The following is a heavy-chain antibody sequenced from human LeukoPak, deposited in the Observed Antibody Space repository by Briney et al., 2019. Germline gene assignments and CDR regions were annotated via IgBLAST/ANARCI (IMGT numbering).Heavy chain of an antibody. Sequence: SETLSLTCTVSGGSISSYYWSWIRQPPGKGLEWIGYIYYSGSTNYNPSLKSRVTISVDTSKNQFSLKLSSVTAADTAVYYCARIGGRTYYYGSGSYLVDYWGQGTLVTVSS. CDR3: ARIGGRTYYYGSGSYLVDY. D-gene: IGHD3-10*01. CDR2: IYYSGST. V-gene: IGHV4-59*08. J-gene: IGHJ4*02. CDR1: GGSISSYY.